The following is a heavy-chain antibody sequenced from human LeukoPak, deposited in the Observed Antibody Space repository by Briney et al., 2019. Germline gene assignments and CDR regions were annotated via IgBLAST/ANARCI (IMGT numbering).Heavy chain of an antibody. CDR1: GFTFSDFY. CDR3: TRDIPEVSRDYYNYYMDV. V-gene: IGHV3-11*04. Sequence: SGGSLRLSCAASGFTFSDFYMSWIRQAPGKGLEWVSYISADDSTIYYADSVKGRFTISRDNAKNSLFLQMNSLRAEDTAVYYCTRDIPEVSRDYYNYYMDVWGKGTTVTVSS. D-gene: IGHD1-14*01. CDR2: ISADDSTI. J-gene: IGHJ6*03.